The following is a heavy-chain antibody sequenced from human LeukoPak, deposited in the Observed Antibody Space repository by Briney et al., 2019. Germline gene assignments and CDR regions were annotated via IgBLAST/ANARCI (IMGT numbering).Heavy chain of an antibody. CDR3: ARDGRVGQQQHNWFAP. J-gene: IGHJ5*02. CDR2: FYHGGST. V-gene: IGHV4-38-2*02. Sequence: SETLSLTCTVSGYSISTGYYWDWIRQPPGKGLEWIGTFYHGGSTYYKPSLKNRVTISLDTSKNQFSLRLTSVTAADTAVYYCARDGRVGQQQHNWFAPWGQGALVTVSP. D-gene: IGHD6-13*01. CDR1: GYSISTGYY.